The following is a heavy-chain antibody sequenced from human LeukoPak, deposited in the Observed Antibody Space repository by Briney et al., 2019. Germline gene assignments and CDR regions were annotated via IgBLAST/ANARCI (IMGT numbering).Heavy chain of an antibody. CDR2: IKQDGSEE. J-gene: IGHJ4*02. V-gene: IGHV3-7*01. Sequence: GGSLRLSCAASGFIFSSYWMSWVRQAPGKGLEWVANIKQDGSEEYYVDSVKGRFTISRDNAMNTVFLQMKSLRADDTGTYYCARFYFPEEHDRAWYEAHWGQGVLVTVS. CDR1: GFIFSSYW. D-gene: IGHD6-19*01. CDR3: ARFYFPEEHDRAWYEAH.